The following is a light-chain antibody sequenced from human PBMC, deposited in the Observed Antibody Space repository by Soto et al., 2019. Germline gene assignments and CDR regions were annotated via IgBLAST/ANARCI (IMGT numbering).Light chain of an antibody. CDR1: QSLLYTNGYNY. V-gene: IGKV2-28*01. CDR3: VQPLYTPWT. J-gene: IGKJ1*01. Sequence: DIGMTQSPLSLPVTPGEPASISCRTSQSLLYTNGYNYVDWFVQKPGQSPQLLIYLSSNRASGVTERFSGSGSGTDFTLKISNVQAEDVGLYYGVQPLYTPWTFGQGTKVESK. CDR2: LSS.